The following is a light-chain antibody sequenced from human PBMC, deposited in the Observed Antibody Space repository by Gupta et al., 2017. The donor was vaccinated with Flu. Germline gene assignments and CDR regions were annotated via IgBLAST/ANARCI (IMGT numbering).Light chain of an antibody. CDR1: RGVSVY. V-gene: IGKV3-11*01. CDR3: QQRSNWAWT. J-gene: IGKJ1*01. Sequence: EIVLTQSPATLSLSPGERATLSCRASRGVSVYLAWYQQKPGQAPRLLIYGASNRATGIPARFSGSGSGTDFTLTISSLEPEDFAVYYCQQRSNWAWTFGQGTKVEI. CDR2: GAS.